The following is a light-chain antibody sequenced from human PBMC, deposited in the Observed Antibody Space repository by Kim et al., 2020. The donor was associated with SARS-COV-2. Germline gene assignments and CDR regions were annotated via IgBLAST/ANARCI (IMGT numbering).Light chain of an antibody. CDR1: QGIVRW. CDR3: QQYNSYPYT. V-gene: IGKV1D-16*01. CDR2: VAS. Sequence: ASVGDTVTITCRASQGIVRWLAWFQQRPGAAPKCLMFVASSLERGVPSRFSGSGSGTDFTLSISSLQPEDVGTYYCQQYNSYPYTFGQGTKLEI. J-gene: IGKJ2*01.